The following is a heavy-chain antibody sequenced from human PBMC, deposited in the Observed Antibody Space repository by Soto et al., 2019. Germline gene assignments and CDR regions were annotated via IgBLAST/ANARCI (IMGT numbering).Heavy chain of an antibody. CDR2: IYHSGST. CDR1: GGSISSGGYS. J-gene: IGHJ5*02. Sequence: QLQLQASGSGLVKPSQTLSLTCAVSGGSISSGGYSWRWLRQPPGKGLEWIGYIYHSGSTYYNPSLKSRVTISVDRSKNQFSLKLSSVTAADTAVYYCAMIPSPWGQGTLVTVSS. D-gene: IGHD2-21*01. CDR3: AMIPSP. V-gene: IGHV4-30-2*01.